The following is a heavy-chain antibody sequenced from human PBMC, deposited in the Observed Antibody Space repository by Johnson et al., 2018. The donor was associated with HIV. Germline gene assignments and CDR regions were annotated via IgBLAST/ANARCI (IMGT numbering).Heavy chain of an antibody. V-gene: IGHV3-33*08. CDR1: GFTFSTYS. CDR2: IWYDGRNK. Sequence: QVQVVESGGGLVQPGGSLRLSCAASGFTFSTYSMHWVRQAPGKGLEWVAVIWYDGRNKDYADSVKGRFSISRDKAKNSLYLQMNSLRAEDTAMYYCARAVTVVFYDAFDMWGQGTLVTVSS. D-gene: IGHD4-11*01. CDR3: ARAVTVVFYDAFDM. J-gene: IGHJ3*02.